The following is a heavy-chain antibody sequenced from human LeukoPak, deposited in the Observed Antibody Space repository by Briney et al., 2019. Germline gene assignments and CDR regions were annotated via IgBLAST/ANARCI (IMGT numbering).Heavy chain of an antibody. J-gene: IGHJ4*02. V-gene: IGHV3-13*01. Sequence: GGSLRLSCITSGFIFSNYDMHWVRHPTGKGLEWVAAIATSGATYYADSLKGRFIISREDAQNSLYLQINSLRAGDTAVYFCARAYGPGSSFAFPDYWGQGTLVTVSS. CDR3: ARAYGPGSSFAFPDY. D-gene: IGHD3-10*01. CDR1: GFIFSNYD. CDR2: IATSGAT.